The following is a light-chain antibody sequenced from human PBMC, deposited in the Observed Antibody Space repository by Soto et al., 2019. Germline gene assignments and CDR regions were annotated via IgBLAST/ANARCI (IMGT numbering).Light chain of an antibody. CDR2: GAS. V-gene: IGKV3-20*01. Sequence: EIVLTQSPGTLSLSPGERATLSCRASQSVSSSYLAWYQQKPGQAPRLLIYGASSRATGTPDRFSGSGSGTDFARTSSRLEPEDCAVYYGQHYGSSSYTVRQRTKLDIK. J-gene: IGKJ2*01. CDR3: QHYGSSSYT. CDR1: QSVSSSY.